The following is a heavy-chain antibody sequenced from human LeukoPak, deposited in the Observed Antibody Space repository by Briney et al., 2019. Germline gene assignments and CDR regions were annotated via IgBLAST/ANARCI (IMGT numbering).Heavy chain of an antibody. CDR3: AREAAGNFDY. V-gene: IGHV4-59*01. CDR2: VCYSGST. CDR1: GGSISSYY. D-gene: IGHD6-13*01. Sequence: SETLSLTCTVSGGSISSYYWSWIRQPPGKGLEWIGYVCYSGSTNYNPSLKSRVTISVDTSKNQFSLKLSSVTAADTAVYYCAREAAGNFDYWGQGTLVTVSS. J-gene: IGHJ4*02.